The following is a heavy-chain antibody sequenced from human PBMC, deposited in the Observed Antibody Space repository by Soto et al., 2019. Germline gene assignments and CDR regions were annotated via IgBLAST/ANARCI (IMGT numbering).Heavy chain of an antibody. CDR2: IYYSGST. CDR3: ARCLAVDTAMVGYYYYGMDV. D-gene: IGHD5-18*01. J-gene: IGHJ6*02. V-gene: IGHV4-59*01. Sequence: SETLSLTGTVSGSSISSYYWSWIRQPPGKGLEWIGYIYYSGSTNYNPSLKSRVTISVDTSKNQFSLKLSSVTAADTAVYYCARCLAVDTAMVGYYYYGMDVWGQGTTVTVSS. CDR1: GSSISSYY.